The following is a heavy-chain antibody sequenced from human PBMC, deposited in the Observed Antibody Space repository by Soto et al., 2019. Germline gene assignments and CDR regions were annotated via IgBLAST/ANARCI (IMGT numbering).Heavy chain of an antibody. D-gene: IGHD2-15*01. J-gene: IGHJ5*01. CDR1: GVNLPNYA. CDR2: IIPFFSVT. CDR3: AIEPRRSGKLRTWLEP. V-gene: IGHV1-69*13. Sequence: QVLLTQSESQVGRPGSSIRISCQVSGVNLPNYAISWVRLAPGQGLEWMGGIIPFFSVTNYAQRFLGRLNTTADGSTNTAFMELSDLTPDDTAIYFCAIEPRRSGKLRTWLEPWGQGTLLPVSS.